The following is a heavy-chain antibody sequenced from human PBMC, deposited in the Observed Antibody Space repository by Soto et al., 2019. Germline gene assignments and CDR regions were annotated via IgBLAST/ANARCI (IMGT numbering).Heavy chain of an antibody. Sequence: QVQLVQSGAEVKKPGSSVKVSCKASGGTFSSYTISWVRQSPGQGLEWMGRIIPILGIANYAQKFQGRVTITADKSTSTGYMEVSRLRSEDTAVYYCGRDDGDYDYYFHYWGQGTMVTVSS. V-gene: IGHV1-69*08. D-gene: IGHD4-17*01. CDR1: GGTFSSYT. J-gene: IGHJ4*02. CDR3: GRDDGDYDYYFHY. CDR2: IIPILGIA.